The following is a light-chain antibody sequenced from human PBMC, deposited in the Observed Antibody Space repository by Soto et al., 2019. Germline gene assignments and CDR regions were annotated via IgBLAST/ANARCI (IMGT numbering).Light chain of an antibody. CDR3: CSFAGSNPFPYV. Sequence: QSVLTQPASVSGSPGQSITISCTGTISDVGSHNLVSWYQQHPDKAPKLIIYEVNERPSGVSSRFSGSKSGSTASLTVSGLQPDDEADYHCCSFAGSNPFPYVFGTGTKVTVL. V-gene: IGLV2-23*02. J-gene: IGLJ1*01. CDR2: EVN. CDR1: ISDVGSHNL.